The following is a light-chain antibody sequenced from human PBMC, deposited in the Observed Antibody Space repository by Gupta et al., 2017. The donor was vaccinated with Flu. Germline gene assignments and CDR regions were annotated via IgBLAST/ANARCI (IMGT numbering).Light chain of an antibody. CDR3: CSYAGSSRV. J-gene: IGLJ1*01. Sequence: QSALTQPRSVSGSPGQSVTISCTGTSSDVGGYNYVSWYQQHPAKAPILMIYDVSKRPSGVPDRFSGSKSGNTASLTISGLQAEDEAYYYCCSYAGSSRVFGTGTKVTVL. CDR1: SSDVGGYNY. V-gene: IGLV2-11*01. CDR2: DVS.